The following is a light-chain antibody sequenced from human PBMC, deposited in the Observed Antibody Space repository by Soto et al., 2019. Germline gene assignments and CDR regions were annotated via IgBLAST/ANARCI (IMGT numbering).Light chain of an antibody. V-gene: IGLV2-14*03. CDR3: TSWTTSTTMI. CDR2: DVN. J-gene: IGLJ2*01. CDR1: SSDIGAYNF. Sequence: QSVLTQPASVSVSPGQSISISCTGTSSDIGAYNFVSWYQQHPGKAPKLMLYDVNIRPSGVSNRFSGSKSGNTASLIISGLQAEDEADYYCTSWTTSTTMIFGGGTK.